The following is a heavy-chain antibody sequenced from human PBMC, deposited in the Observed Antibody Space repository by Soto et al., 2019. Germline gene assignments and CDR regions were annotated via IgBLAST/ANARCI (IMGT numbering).Heavy chain of an antibody. CDR2: IYYSGST. V-gene: IGHV4-39*01. CDR1: GGSISSSSYY. CDR3: ARHWIVVVPAAKQGGWFDP. Sequence: QLQLQESGPGLVKPSETLSLTCTVSGGSISSSSYYWGWIRQPPGKGLEWIWSIYYSGSTYYNPSLKSRVTISVDTSKNQFSLKLSSVTAADTAVYYCARHWIVVVPAAKQGGWFDPWGQGTLVTVSS. J-gene: IGHJ5*02. D-gene: IGHD2-2*01.